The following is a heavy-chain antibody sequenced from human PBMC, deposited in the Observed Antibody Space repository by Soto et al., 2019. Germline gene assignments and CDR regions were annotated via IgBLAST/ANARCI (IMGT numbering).Heavy chain of an antibody. J-gene: IGHJ3*02. CDR3: ARREDSGSAADAFDI. D-gene: IGHD1-26*01. CDR1: VGTFSSYA. CDR2: IIPIFGTA. V-gene: IGHV1-69*13. Sequence: SVKVSCKASVGTFSSYAISWVRQAPGQGLEWMGGIIPIFGTANYAQKFQGRVTITADESTSTAYMELSSLRSEDTAVYYCARREDSGSAADAFDISGQGTMVTVSS.